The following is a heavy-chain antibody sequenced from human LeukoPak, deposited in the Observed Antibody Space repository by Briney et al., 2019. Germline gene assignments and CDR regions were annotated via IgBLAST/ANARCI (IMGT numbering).Heavy chain of an antibody. CDR3: ARLDLDGGDSLYYHYYMDV. Sequence: GASVKVSCKASGGTVSRYPISWVRQAPGQGLEWMGGIIPIFGTANYAQKFQGRVTITADESTSTAYMELRSLRSDDTAVYYCARLDLDGGDSLYYHYYMDVWGEGTTVTVSS. V-gene: IGHV1-69*13. CDR1: GGTVSRYP. J-gene: IGHJ6*03. D-gene: IGHD2-21*02. CDR2: IIPIFGTA.